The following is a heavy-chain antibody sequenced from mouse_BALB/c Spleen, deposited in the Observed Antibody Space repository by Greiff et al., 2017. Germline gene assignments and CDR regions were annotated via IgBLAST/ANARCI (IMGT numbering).Heavy chain of an antibody. CDR2: INPSNGGT. V-gene: IGHV1S81*02. D-gene: IGHD1-2*01. CDR3: TRSVGLGFTTAPWFAY. Sequence: QVQLQQSGAELVKPGASVKLSCKASGYTFTSYYMYWVKQRPGQGLEWIGEINPSNGGTNFNEKFKSKATLTVDKSSSTAYMQLSSLTSEDSAVYYCTRSVGLGFTTAPWFAYWGQGTLVTVSA. CDR1: GYTFTSYY. J-gene: IGHJ3*01.